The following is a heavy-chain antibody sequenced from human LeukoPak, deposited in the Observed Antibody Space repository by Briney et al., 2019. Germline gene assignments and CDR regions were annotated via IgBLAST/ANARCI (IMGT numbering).Heavy chain of an antibody. CDR3: ARVGYYYDSSGYKRVAYFDY. Sequence: SETLSLTCTVSGGSISSYYWSWIRQPPGKGLEWIGYIYHSGSTNYNPSLKSRVTISVDTPKNQFSLKLSSVTAADTTVYYCARVGYYYDSSGYKRVAYFDYWGQGTLVTVSS. V-gene: IGHV4-59*01. CDR2: IYHSGST. J-gene: IGHJ4*02. D-gene: IGHD3-22*01. CDR1: GGSISSYY.